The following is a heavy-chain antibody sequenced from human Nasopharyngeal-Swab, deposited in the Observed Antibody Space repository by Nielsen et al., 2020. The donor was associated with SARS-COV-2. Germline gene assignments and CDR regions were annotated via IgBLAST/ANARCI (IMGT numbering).Heavy chain of an antibody. CDR3: AKDEYIVVVPAALRLDY. D-gene: IGHD2-2*01. CDR2: ISSSSSYI. J-gene: IGHJ4*02. Sequence: WIRQPPGKGLEWVSSISSSSSYIYYADSVKGRFTISRDNSKNTLYLQMNSLRAEDTAVYYCAKDEYIVVVPAALRLDYWGQGTLVTVSS. V-gene: IGHV3-21*04.